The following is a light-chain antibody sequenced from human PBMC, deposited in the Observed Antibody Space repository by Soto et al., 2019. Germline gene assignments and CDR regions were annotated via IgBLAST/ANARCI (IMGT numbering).Light chain of an antibody. CDR3: KSYAGSDTYV. CDR1: KSDIGVYDF. CDR2: EVV. J-gene: IGLJ1*01. V-gene: IGLV2-8*01. Sequence: QSALTQPPSGSGSPGQSVTISFTGTKSDIGVYDFVSWYQQHPGKAPRLIIYEVVQRPSGVPDRFSGSKSGNTASLTVSGLQAADEADYFCKSYAGSDTYVFGSGTKVTVL.